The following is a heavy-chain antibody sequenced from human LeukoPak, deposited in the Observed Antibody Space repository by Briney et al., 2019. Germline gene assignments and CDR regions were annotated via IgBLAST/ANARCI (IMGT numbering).Heavy chain of an antibody. V-gene: IGHV3-53*01. D-gene: IGHD4-17*01. CDR3: ARDHYGDYVDY. CDR1: GFTVSSNS. J-gene: IGHJ4*02. CDR2: IYSGGSP. Sequence: GGSLRLSCAASGFTVSSNSMSWVRQAPGKGLEWVSVIYSGGSPYYADSVKGRFTISRDNSKNTLYLQMNSLRAEDTAVYYCARDHYGDYVDYWGQGTLVTVSS.